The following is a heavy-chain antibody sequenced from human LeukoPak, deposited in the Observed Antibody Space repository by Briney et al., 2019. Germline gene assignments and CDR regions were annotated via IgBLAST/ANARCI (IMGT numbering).Heavy chain of an antibody. J-gene: IGHJ4*02. V-gene: IGHV1-2*02. D-gene: IGHD3-22*01. CDR2: INPNSGGT. CDR1: GYTFTGYY. CDR3: AVDYYDSSGYYYPFDY. Sequence: ASVKVSCTASGYTFTGYYMHWVRQAPGQGLEWMGWINPNSGGTNYAQKFQGRATITADKSTSTAYMELSSLRSEDTAVYYCAVDYYDSSGYYYPFDYWGQGTLVTVSS.